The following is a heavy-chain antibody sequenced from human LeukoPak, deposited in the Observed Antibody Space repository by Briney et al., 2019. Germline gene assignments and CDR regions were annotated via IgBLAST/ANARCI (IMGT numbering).Heavy chain of an antibody. D-gene: IGHD3-3*01. CDR2: MNPNSGNT. J-gene: IGHJ6*03. V-gene: IGHV1-8*01. Sequence: ASVKVSCKASGYTFTSYDINWVRPATGQGLEWMGWMNPNSGNTGYAQKFQGRVTMTRNTSISTAYMELSSLRSEDTAVYYCARDNKYYDFWSGYPPYYYYYMDVWGKGTTVTVSS. CDR3: ARDNKYYDFWSGYPPYYYYYMDV. CDR1: GYTFTSYD.